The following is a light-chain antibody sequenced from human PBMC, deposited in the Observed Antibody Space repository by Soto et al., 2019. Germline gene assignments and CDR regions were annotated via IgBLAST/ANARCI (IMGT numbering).Light chain of an antibody. V-gene: IGLV2-14*01. CDR3: SSYTSIRTYV. Sequence: QSVLTQPASVSGSPGQSITISCTGTSSDVGGYNYVSWYQQHPDKAPKLIIYAVTNRPSGVSNRFSGSKSGYTASLTISGLQAEDEADYFCSSYTSIRTYVFGSGTKVTVL. CDR2: AVT. CDR1: SSDVGGYNY. J-gene: IGLJ1*01.